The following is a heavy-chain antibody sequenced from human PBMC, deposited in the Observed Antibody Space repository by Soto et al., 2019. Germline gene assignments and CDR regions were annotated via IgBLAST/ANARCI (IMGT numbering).Heavy chain of an antibody. CDR3: AKAQVGTDYYYGMDV. J-gene: IGHJ6*02. CDR1: GFTFSSYS. D-gene: IGHD2-21*02. CDR2: ISSSSSYI. V-gene: IGHV3-21*01. Sequence: GGALRLSCAASGFTFSSYSMNWVRQAPGKGLGWVSSISSSSSYIYYADSVKGRFTISRDNSKNTLYLQMNSLRAEDTAVYYCAKAQVGTDYYYGMDVWGQGTTVTVSS.